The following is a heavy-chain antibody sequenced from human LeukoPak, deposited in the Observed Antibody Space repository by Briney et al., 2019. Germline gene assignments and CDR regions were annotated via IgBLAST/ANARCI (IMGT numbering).Heavy chain of an antibody. Sequence: SETLSLTCTVSGGSISSYYWSWIRQPPGKGLEWIGYIYYSGSTNYNPSLKSRVTISVDTSKNQFSLKLSSVTAADTAVYYRARYGTVTPPDAFAFDIWGQGTMVTVSS. CDR2: IYYSGST. CDR1: GGSISSYY. J-gene: IGHJ3*02. D-gene: IGHD4-11*01. V-gene: IGHV4-59*01. CDR3: ARYGTVTPPDAFAFDI.